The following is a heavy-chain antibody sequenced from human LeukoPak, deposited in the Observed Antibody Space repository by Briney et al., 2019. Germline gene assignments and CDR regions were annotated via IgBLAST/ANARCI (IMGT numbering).Heavy chain of an antibody. CDR3: ARSPPGXVVTSFDY. D-gene: IGHD2-21*02. CDR2: INHSGST. J-gene: IGHJ4*02. Sequence: PSETLSLTCAVYGGSFSGYYWSWIRQPPGKGLEWIGEINHSGSTNYNPSLKSRVTISVDTSKNQFSLKLSSVTAADTAVYYCARSPPGXVVTSFDYWGQGTLVTVSS. CDR1: GGSFSGYY. V-gene: IGHV4-34*01.